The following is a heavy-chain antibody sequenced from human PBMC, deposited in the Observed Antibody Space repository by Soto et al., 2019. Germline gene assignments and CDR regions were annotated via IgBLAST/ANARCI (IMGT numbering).Heavy chain of an antibody. Sequence: EVQLVESGGGLVQPGGSLRLSCAASGFTFSSYEMNWVRQAPGKGLEWVSYISSSGSTIYYADSVKGRFTISRDNAKNSLYLQMNSLRAEDTAVYYCASGGAKYDFWSGSLDYWGQGTLVTVSS. D-gene: IGHD3-3*01. CDR3: ASGGAKYDFWSGSLDY. CDR2: ISSSGSTI. J-gene: IGHJ4*02. CDR1: GFTFSSYE. V-gene: IGHV3-48*03.